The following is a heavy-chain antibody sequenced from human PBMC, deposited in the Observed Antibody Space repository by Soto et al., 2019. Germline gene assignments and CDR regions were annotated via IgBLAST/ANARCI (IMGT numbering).Heavy chain of an antibody. J-gene: IGHJ4*01. CDR1: GGTSSRAY. D-gene: IGHD3-10*01. CDR3: GRLPMV. Sequence: PSEALCLPWAGYGGTSSRAYWSWIRQPPGNGLEWIGEINHSGSTNYNPSLKSRVTISVDTSKNQFSLKLSSVTAVDKGLYYCGRLPMVWGQGTPDTGSS. V-gene: IGHV4-34*03. CDR2: INHSGST.